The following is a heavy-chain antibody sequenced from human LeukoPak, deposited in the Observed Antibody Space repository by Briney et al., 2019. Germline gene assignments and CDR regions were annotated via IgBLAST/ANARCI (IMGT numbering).Heavy chain of an antibody. Sequence: GGSLRLSCAASGFTFSSYGMHWVRQAPGKGLEWVAFIRYDGSNKYYADSVKGRFTISRDNSKNTLYLQINSLRAEDTAVYYCAKPYSSSWYTIFAEYFQHWGQGTLVTVSS. CDR1: GFTFSSYG. D-gene: IGHD6-13*01. CDR2: IRYDGSNK. V-gene: IGHV3-30*02. CDR3: AKPYSSSWYTIFAEYFQH. J-gene: IGHJ1*01.